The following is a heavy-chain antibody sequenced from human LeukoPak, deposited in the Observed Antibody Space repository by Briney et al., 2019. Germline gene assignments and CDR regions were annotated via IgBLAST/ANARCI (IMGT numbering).Heavy chain of an antibody. V-gene: IGHV3-53*01. Sequence: GGPLRLSCAASGFTVSSNCMTWVRQAPGMGLEWVSVVCSGGDTYYADSVKGRFTISTDDSNNNVYLQMNSLRAEDTAVYYCARKVGYGYALDSWGQGTLVTVSS. CDR3: ARKVGYGYALDS. CDR2: VCSGGDT. CDR1: GFTVSSNC. J-gene: IGHJ4*02. D-gene: IGHD5-18*01.